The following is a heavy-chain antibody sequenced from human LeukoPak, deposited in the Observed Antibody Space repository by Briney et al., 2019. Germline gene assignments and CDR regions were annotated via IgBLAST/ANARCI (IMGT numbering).Heavy chain of an antibody. V-gene: IGHV1-2*02. CDR2: INPNSGGT. J-gene: IGHJ4*02. CDR1: GYTFTGYY. D-gene: IGHD3-9*01. Sequence: ASVKVSCKASGYTFTGYYMHWVRQAPGQGLEWMGWINPNSGGTNYAQKFQGRVTMTRDTSISTAYMELSRLRSDDTAVYYCARYRYDILTGYQIYDYWGQGTLVTVSS. CDR3: ARYRYDILTGYQIYDY.